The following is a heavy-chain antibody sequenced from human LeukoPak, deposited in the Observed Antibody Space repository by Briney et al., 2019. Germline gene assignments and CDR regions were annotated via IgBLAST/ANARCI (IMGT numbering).Heavy chain of an antibody. CDR1: GFTFGTYW. CDR3: GRAMDV. Sequence: GGSVRLVCAASGFTFGTYWMNWLRQAPGKGLEWVAHIKPDGSEKYYVDSVKGRFTISRDNAKNSLYLQMNSLRAEDTAVYYCGRAMDVWGEGTTVTVSS. CDR2: IKPDGSEK. V-gene: IGHV3-7*04. J-gene: IGHJ6*04.